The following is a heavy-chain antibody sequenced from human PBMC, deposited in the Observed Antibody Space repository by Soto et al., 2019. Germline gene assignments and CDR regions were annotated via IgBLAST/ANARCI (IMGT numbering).Heavy chain of an antibody. CDR2: ITPRGGAT. D-gene: IGHD1-26*01. Sequence: QVQLVQSGAEVKKPGASVTLSCKSSGYTFTNYYVHWVRQAPGQGLEWMGMITPRGGATTYTKKFRGRVIMSRVTSTSTVYMELSSLRSDDTAVYFCARAPREDLYYFDYWGRGTLVSVSS. V-gene: IGHV1-46*01. J-gene: IGHJ4*02. CDR3: ARAPREDLYYFDY. CDR1: GYTFTNYY.